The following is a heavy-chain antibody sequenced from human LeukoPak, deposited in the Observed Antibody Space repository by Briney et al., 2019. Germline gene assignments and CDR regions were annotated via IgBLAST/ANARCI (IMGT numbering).Heavy chain of an antibody. CDR1: GGSISSYY. J-gene: IGHJ4*02. CDR3: ARDALLYDYGDYSDY. CDR2: IYYSGST. Sequence: SETLSLTCTVSGGSISSYYWSWIRQPPGKGLEWIGYIYYSGSTNYNPSLKSRVTISVDTSKNQFSLKLSSVTAADTAVYYCARDALLYDYGDYSDYWGQGTLVTVSS. D-gene: IGHD4-17*01. V-gene: IGHV4-59*01.